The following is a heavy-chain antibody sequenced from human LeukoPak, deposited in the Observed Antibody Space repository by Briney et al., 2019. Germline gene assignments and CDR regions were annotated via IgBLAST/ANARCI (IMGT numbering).Heavy chain of an antibody. V-gene: IGHV1-2*02. J-gene: IGHJ4*02. CDR2: INLNSGGT. CDR3: ARDEQYYYGSGRYDY. CDR1: GYTFTGYY. D-gene: IGHD3-10*01. Sequence: ASVKVSCKASGYTFTGYYMHWVRQAPGQGLEWMGWINLNSGGTNDAQKFQGRVTMTRDTSISTAYMELSRLRSDDTAVYYCARDEQYYYGSGRYDYWGQGTLVTVSS.